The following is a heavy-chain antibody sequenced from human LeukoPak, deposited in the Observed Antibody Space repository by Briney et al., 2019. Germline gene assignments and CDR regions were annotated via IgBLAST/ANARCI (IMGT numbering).Heavy chain of an antibody. D-gene: IGHD2-21*02. V-gene: IGHV3-15*01. CDR2: IKSKTDGGTT. CDR3: TTDLKDIVVVTAIPGFDY. CDR1: GFTFSDYY. J-gene: IGHJ4*02. Sequence: GGSLRLSCAASGFTFSDYYMSWVRQAPGKGLEWVGRIKSKTDGGTTDHAAPVKGRFTISRDDSKNTLYLQMNSLKTEDTAVYYCTTDLKDIVVVTAIPGFDYWGQGTLVTVSS.